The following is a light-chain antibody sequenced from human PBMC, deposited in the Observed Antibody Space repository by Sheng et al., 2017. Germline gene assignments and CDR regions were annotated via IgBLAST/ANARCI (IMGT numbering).Light chain of an antibody. V-gene: IGKV1-5*03. CDR2: EAS. CDR1: QDIRNC. J-gene: IGKJ1*01. Sequence: IRMTQSPSSLSASVGDRVTITCQASQDIRNCLNWYQQKPGKAPKLLIYEASNLETGVPSRFSGSGSGTEFTLTISSLQPDDFATYYCQQYTNYPWTFGQGTKVESK. CDR3: QQYTNYPWT.